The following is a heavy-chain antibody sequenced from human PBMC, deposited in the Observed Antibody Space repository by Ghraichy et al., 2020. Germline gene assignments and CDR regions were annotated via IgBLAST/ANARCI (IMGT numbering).Heavy chain of an antibody. CDR2: IYHSGST. J-gene: IGHJ4*02. CDR3: ARGPFLLRFLVH. V-gene: IGHV4-4*02. D-gene: IGHD3-3*01. CDR1: GGSISSNNW. Sequence: SETLSLTCAVSGGSISSNNWWSWVRQPPGKGLEWIGEIYHSGSTNYNPSLKSRVIISVDKSKNQFSLKLSSVTAADTAVYYCARGPFLLRFLVHWGQGTLVTVSS.